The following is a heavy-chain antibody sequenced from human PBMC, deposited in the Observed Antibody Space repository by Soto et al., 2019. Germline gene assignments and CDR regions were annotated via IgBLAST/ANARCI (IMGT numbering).Heavy chain of an antibody. Sequence: PSQTLSLTCAISVDSVSSNSAAWNLIRLSPSRGLEWLGRTYYRSKLYSVYAPSVKGRISINPDTSKNQFSLHLNSVTPDDTAIYYCARGNGSLRPWGQGTLVPVSS. J-gene: IGHJ5*02. CDR1: VDSVSSNSAA. CDR2: TYYRSKLYS. CDR3: ARGNGSLRP. D-gene: IGHD2-8*01. V-gene: IGHV6-1*01.